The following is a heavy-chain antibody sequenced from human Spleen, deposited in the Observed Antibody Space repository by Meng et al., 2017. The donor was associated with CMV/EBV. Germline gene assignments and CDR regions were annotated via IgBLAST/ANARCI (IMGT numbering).Heavy chain of an antibody. D-gene: IGHD3-3*01. Sequence: VQLVQSGAEGKKPGASVKVSCKASGYTFTGYYMNWGRQAPGQGLEWMGWINPNSGGTNYAQKFQGRVTMTRDTSISTAYMELSRLRSDDTAVYYCASGRMDYDFWSGYPNWFDPWGQGTLVTVSS. CDR1: GYTFTGYY. CDR3: ASGRMDYDFWSGYPNWFDP. J-gene: IGHJ5*02. V-gene: IGHV1-2*02. CDR2: INPNSGGT.